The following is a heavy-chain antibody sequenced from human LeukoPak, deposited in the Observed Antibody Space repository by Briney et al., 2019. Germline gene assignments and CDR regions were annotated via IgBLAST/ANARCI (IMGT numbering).Heavy chain of an antibody. CDR1: GYTFTGYY. Sequence: PKASVKVSCKASGYTFTGYYMHWVRQAPGQGLEWMGWINPNSGGTNYAQKLQGRVTMTTDTSTSTAYMELRSLRSDDTAVYYCARSKDYYDSSGAFDIWGQGTMVTVSS. J-gene: IGHJ3*02. CDR2: INPNSGGT. CDR3: ARSKDYYDSSGAFDI. V-gene: IGHV1-2*02. D-gene: IGHD3-22*01.